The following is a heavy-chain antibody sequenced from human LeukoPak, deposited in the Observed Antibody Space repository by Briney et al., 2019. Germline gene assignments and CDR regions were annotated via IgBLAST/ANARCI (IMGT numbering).Heavy chain of an antibody. CDR2: IYSGGST. D-gene: IGHD6-13*01. Sequence: GGSLRLSCAASGFTVNSNYMSWVRQAPGKGLEWVSVIYSGGSTYYADSVKGRFTISRDNSKNTLYLQMNSLRAEDTAVYYCAKALGSYSSSWSRADYWGQGTLVTVSS. CDR3: AKALGSYSSSWSRADY. CDR1: GFTVNSNY. V-gene: IGHV3-53*05. J-gene: IGHJ4*02.